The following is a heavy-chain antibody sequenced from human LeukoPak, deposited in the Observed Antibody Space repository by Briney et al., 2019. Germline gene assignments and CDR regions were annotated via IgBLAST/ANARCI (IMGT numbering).Heavy chain of an antibody. CDR2: ISSSGSTI. CDR3: AELGITRIGGV. D-gene: IGHD3-10*02. V-gene: IGHV3-48*03. J-gene: IGHJ6*04. Sequence: GGSLRLSCAPSGFTFSSYEMNWVRQAAGKGLEWVAYISSSGSTIYYADSVKGRFTISRDNAKNSLYLQMNSLRAEDTAVYYCAELGITRIGGVWGKGTTVTISS. CDR1: GFTFSSYE.